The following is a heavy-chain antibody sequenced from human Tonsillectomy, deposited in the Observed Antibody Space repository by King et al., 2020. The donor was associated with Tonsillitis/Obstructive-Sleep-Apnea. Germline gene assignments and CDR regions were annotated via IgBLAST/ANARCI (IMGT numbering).Heavy chain of an antibody. Sequence: QLVQSGAEVKKPGASVKVSCKSSGYTFTSYYMHWVRQAPGQELEWMRIINPSGGSTSYAQKFQGRVTKTRDTSTSTVYMELSSLRSEDTAVYYCARGITMVQGVVDYWGQGTLVTVSS. J-gene: IGHJ4*02. CDR3: ARGITMVQGVVDY. D-gene: IGHD3-10*01. CDR2: INPSGGST. CDR1: GYTFTSYY. V-gene: IGHV1-46*01.